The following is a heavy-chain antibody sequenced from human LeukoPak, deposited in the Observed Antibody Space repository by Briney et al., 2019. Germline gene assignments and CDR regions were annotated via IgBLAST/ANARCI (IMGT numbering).Heavy chain of an antibody. D-gene: IGHD3-9*01. CDR2: IDPSDSYT. V-gene: IGHV5-10-1*01. J-gene: IGHJ4*02. CDR1: GYSFTSYW. CDR3: ARRSYDILTGYYTFDY. Sequence: GESLQISCKGSGYSFTSYWISWVRQMPGKGLEWMGRIDPSDSYTNYSPSFQGHVTISADKSISTAYLQWSSLKASDTAMYYCARRSYDILTGYYTFDYWGQGTLVTVSS.